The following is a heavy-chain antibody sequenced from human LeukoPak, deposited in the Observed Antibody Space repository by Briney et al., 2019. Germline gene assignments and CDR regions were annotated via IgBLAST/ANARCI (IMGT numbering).Heavy chain of an antibody. Sequence: GGSLRLSCAASGFTFSSYAMSWVRQAPGKGLEWVSAISGSGGSTYYADSVKGRFTISRDNSKDTLYLQMNSLRAEDTAVYYCAKDQNQYYYDSSGYSPLDVWGKGTTVTVSS. CDR1: GFTFSSYA. CDR3: AKDQNQYYYDSSGYSPLDV. J-gene: IGHJ6*04. V-gene: IGHV3-23*01. D-gene: IGHD3-22*01. CDR2: ISGSGGST.